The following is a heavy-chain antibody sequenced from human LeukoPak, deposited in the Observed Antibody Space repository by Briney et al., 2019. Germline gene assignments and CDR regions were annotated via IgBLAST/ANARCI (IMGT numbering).Heavy chain of an antibody. CDR2: IYPGDSDT. J-gene: IGHJ5*02. V-gene: IGHV5-51*01. Sequence: GESLKISCKGSGCSFTSYWIGWVRQMPGKGLEWMGIIYPGDSDTRYSPSFQGQVTISADKSISTAYLQWSSLKASDTAMYYCACLYSSSSLGFDPWGQGTLVTVSS. CDR3: ACLYSSSSLGFDP. D-gene: IGHD6-6*01. CDR1: GCSFTSYW.